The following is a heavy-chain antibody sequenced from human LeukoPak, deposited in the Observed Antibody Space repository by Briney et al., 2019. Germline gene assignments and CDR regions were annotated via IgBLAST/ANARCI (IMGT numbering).Heavy chain of an antibody. CDR3: VRDLYSRSPYFDV. CDR2: ISYDGRDK. J-gene: IGHJ4*02. CDR1: GFTFSSYG. Sequence: GGSLRLSCAASGFTFSSYGMHWVRQAPGRGLEWVASISYDGRDKYYVDSVKGRFFISRDSSMSTLYLDMNSLRPEDTALYYCVRDLYSRSPYFDVWGQGTLVTVSS. V-gene: IGHV3-30*03. D-gene: IGHD2-21*01.